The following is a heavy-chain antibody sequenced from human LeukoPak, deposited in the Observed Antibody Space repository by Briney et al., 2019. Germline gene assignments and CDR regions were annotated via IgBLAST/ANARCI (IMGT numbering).Heavy chain of an antibody. CDR1: GFSLSTSGVG. CDR2: IYWNDDK. D-gene: IGHD3-9*01. CDR3: AHRRWINYDILTGYSLFDY. J-gene: IGHJ4*02. Sequence: SGPTLVKPTQTLTLTCTFSGFSLSTSGVGVGWIRQPPGKALEWLALIYWNDDKRYSPSLKSRLTITKDTSKNQVVLTMTNIDPVDTATYYCAHRRWINYDILTGYSLFDYWGQGTLVTVSS. V-gene: IGHV2-5*01.